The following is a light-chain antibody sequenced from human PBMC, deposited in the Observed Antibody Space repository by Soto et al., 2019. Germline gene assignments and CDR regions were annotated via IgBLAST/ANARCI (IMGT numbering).Light chain of an antibody. Sequence: QSALTQPPSASGSPGQSVTISCTGTSSDVGAYNYVYWYQQYPGKAPKLMIYEVSKRPSGVPDRFSGSKSGKTASLTVSGLQPEDEADYYCTSYAGSNIWVFGGGTTVTVL. CDR3: TSYAGSNIWV. CDR1: SSDVGAYNY. V-gene: IGLV2-8*01. J-gene: IGLJ3*02. CDR2: EVS.